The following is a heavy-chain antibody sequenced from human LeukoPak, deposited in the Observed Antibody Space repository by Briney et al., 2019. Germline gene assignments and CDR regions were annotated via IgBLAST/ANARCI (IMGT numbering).Heavy chain of an antibody. V-gene: IGHV3-30*18. Sequence: SGRSLRLSCAASGFTFSSYGMHWVRQAPGKGLEWVAVISYDGSNKYYADSVKGRFTISRDNSKNTLYLQMNSLRAEDTAVYYCAEVRYYYDSSGYYFDYWGQGTLVTVSS. D-gene: IGHD3-22*01. J-gene: IGHJ4*02. CDR1: GFTFSSYG. CDR2: ISYDGSNK. CDR3: AEVRYYYDSSGYYFDY.